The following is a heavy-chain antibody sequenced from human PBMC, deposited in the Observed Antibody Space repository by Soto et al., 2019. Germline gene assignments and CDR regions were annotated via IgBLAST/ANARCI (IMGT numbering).Heavy chain of an antibody. CDR3: ARDRGHVFPRYYDSSGYLGAFDI. Sequence: QVQLVESGGGVVQPGRSLRLSCAASGFTFSSYAMHWVRQAPGKGLEWVAVISYDGSNKYYADSVKGRFTISRDNSKNTLYLQMNSLRAEDTAVYYCARDRGHVFPRYYDSSGYLGAFDIWGQGTMVTVSS. CDR1: GFTFSSYA. D-gene: IGHD3-22*01. CDR2: ISYDGSNK. J-gene: IGHJ3*02. V-gene: IGHV3-30-3*01.